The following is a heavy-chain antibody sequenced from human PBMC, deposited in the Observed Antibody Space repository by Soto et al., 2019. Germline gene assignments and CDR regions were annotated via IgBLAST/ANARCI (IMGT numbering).Heavy chain of an antibody. Sequence: SETLSLTCTVSGGSISSGDYYWSWIRQPPGKGLEWIGYIYYSGSTYYNPSLKSRVTISVDTSKNQFSLKLSSVTAADTAVYYCARERGYSGYGDGAFDIWGQGTMVTVSS. CDR3: ARERGYSGYGDGAFDI. CDR2: IYYSGST. CDR1: GGSISSGDYY. V-gene: IGHV4-30-4*01. D-gene: IGHD5-12*01. J-gene: IGHJ3*02.